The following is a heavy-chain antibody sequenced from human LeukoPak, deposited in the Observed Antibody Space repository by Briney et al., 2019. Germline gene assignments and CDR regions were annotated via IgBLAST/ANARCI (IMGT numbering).Heavy chain of an antibody. J-gene: IGHJ3*02. V-gene: IGHV1-24*01. CDR3: AFLCWTDAFDI. CDR2: FDPEDGET. CDR1: GYTLTELS. D-gene: IGHD2/OR15-2a*01. Sequence: ASVKVSCKVSGYTLTELSMHWVRQTPGTGLEWMGGFDPEDGETLYAQKFQGRVTMTEDTSTDTAYMELSSLRSEDTAVYYCAFLCWTDAFDIWGRGTLVTVSS.